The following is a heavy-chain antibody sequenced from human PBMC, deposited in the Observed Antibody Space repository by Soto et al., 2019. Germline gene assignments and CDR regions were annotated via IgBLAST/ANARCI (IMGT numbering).Heavy chain of an antibody. CDR1: GYSFTSYW. CDR3: ARHPYSSSWYSRFDP. CDR2: IYPGDSDT. D-gene: IGHD6-13*01. Sequence: GESLKISCKGSGYSFTSYWIGWVRQMPGKGLEWMGIIYPGDSDTRYSPSFQGQVTISADKSISTAYLQWSSLKASDTAMYYCARHPYSSSWYSRFDPWGQGTLVTVSS. V-gene: IGHV5-51*01. J-gene: IGHJ5*02.